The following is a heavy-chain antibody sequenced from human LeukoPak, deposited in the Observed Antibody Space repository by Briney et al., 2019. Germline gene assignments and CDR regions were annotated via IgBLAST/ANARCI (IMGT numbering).Heavy chain of an antibody. V-gene: IGHV3-74*01. CDR2: ISPTGSTT. J-gene: IGHJ4*02. D-gene: IGHD6-6*01. CDR3: ARGPNSNWSGLDF. Sequence: HPGGSLGLSCTASGFSFSGHWMHWARQLPGKGLVWVSRISPTGSTTSYADSVKGRFTVSRDNAKNTLYLQVNNLRAEDTAVYYCARGPNSNWSGLDFWGQGTLLTVSS. CDR1: GFSFSGHW.